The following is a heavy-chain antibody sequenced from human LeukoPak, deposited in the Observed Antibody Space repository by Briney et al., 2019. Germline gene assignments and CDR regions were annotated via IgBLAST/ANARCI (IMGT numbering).Heavy chain of an antibody. Sequence: GGSLRLSCAASGFTFSSYSMNWVRQAPGKGLEWVSSISSSSSYIYYADSVKGRFTISRDNAKNSLYLQMNSLRAEDTAVYYCARDRITMIVVVQEGAFDIWGQGTMVTVSS. CDR1: GFTFSSYS. CDR2: ISSSSSYI. J-gene: IGHJ3*02. D-gene: IGHD3-22*01. CDR3: ARDRITMIVVVQEGAFDI. V-gene: IGHV3-21*01.